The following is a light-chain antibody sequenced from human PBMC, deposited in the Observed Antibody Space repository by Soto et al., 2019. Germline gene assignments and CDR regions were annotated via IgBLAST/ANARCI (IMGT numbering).Light chain of an antibody. CDR2: DAS. J-gene: IGKJ5*01. CDR3: QQRSNWPPLIS. Sequence: EIVLTQSPATLSLSPGGRGTLSCRASQNVSTYLIWYQQKPGQAPRLLIYDASNSATGIPARFSGSGSGTDVTLTISSLEPEDSAVYYCQQRSNWPPLISFGQGTRLEIK. V-gene: IGKV3-11*01. CDR1: QNVSTY.